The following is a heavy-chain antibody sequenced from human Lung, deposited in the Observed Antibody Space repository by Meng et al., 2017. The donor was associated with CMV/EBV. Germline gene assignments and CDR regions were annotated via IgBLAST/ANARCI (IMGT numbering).Heavy chain of an antibody. CDR2: ISAYNGET. V-gene: IGHV1-18*04. Sequence: QVQAGQSGPWVKQPGVSGEVSCKASQYSFSSYTINWVRQAPGKGLEWMGRISAYNGETRYAQKFQGRVTFSTDSSTDTAYMELRSLRSDDTAIYYCARERWYYGSGNYHPFDYWGQGTLVTVSS. D-gene: IGHD3-10*01. CDR3: ARERWYYGSGNYHPFDY. J-gene: IGHJ4*02. CDR1: QYSFSSYT.